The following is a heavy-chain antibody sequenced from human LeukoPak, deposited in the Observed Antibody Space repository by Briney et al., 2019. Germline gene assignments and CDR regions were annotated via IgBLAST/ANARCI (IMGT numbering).Heavy chain of an antibody. J-gene: IGHJ6*02. CDR1: GDSISNYY. Sequence: SETLSLTCTVSGDSISNYYWMWIRQPPGKGLEWIGYIYYSGITNYNPSLKSRVTISIDTSKNQFSLKLSSVTAADTAVYYCARDPGFVDYGDSYYHYGMDVWGQGTTVTVSS. V-gene: IGHV4-59*01. CDR3: ARDPGFVDYGDSYYHYGMDV. CDR2: IYYSGIT. D-gene: IGHD4-17*01.